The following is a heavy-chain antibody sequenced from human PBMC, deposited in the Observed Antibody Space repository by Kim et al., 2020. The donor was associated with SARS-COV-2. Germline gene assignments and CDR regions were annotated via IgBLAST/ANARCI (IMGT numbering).Heavy chain of an antibody. J-gene: IGHJ6*03. Sequence: GGSLRLSCAASGFTFDDYAMHWVRQAPGKGLEWVSLISGDGGSTYYADSVKGRFTISRDNSKNSLYLQMQSLRTEDTALDYCAKDGQSGDFWSGYYQWRVLYYYYYYMDVWGKATTVTVSS. V-gene: IGHV3-43*02. CDR2: ISGDGGST. D-gene: IGHD3-3*01. CDR1: GFTFDDYA. CDR3: AKDGQSGDFWSGYYQWRVLYYYYYYMDV.